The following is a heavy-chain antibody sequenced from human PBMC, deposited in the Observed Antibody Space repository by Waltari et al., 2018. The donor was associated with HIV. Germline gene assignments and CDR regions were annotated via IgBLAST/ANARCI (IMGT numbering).Heavy chain of an antibody. CDR2: INSDGNTT. D-gene: IGHD3-3*01. CDR1: GLPFTGSW. CDR3: ARGNYSPLEWLQGLMDV. J-gene: IGHJ6*02. V-gene: IGHV3-74*01. Sequence: EVQLVASGVGLVQPGGSLRLSCAAAGLPFTGSWMHWVRQAPGRGLVWVSRINSDGNTTTYADSVKGRFTISRDNAKSTLDLQMNSLRAEDTAVYYCARGNYSPLEWLQGLMDVWGQGTTVTVSS.